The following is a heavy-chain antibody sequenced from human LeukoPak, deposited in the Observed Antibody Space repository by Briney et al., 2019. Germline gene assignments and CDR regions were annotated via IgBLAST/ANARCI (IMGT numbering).Heavy chain of an antibody. J-gene: IGHJ5*02. CDR3: ARDQAPRMITFGGPRRWFDP. CDR1: GYTFTSYG. CDR2: INPNSGGT. Sequence: ASVKVSCKASGYTFTSYGISWVRQAPGQGLEWMGWINPNSGGTNYAQKFQGRVTMTRDTSISTAYMELSRLRSDDTAVYYCARDQAPRMITFGGPRRWFDPWGQGTLVTVSS. D-gene: IGHD3-16*01. V-gene: IGHV1-2*02.